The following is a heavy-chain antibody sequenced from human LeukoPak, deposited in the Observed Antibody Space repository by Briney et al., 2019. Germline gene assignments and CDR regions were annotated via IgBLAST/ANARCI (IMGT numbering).Heavy chain of an antibody. J-gene: IGHJ5*02. CDR1: GGSISSGSYC. CDR3: ARDPAVAGTGWWFDP. V-gene: IGHV4-61*02. D-gene: IGHD6-19*01. CDR2: IYTSGST. Sequence: SQTLSLTCTVSGGSISSGSYCWSWIRQPAGKGLEWIGRIYTSGSTNYNPSLKSRVTISVDTSKNQFSLKLSPVTAADTAVYYCARDPAVAGTGWWFDPWGQGTLVTVSS.